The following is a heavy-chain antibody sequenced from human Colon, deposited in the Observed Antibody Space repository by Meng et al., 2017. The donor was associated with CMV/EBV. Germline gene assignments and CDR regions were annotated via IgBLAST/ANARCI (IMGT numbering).Heavy chain of an antibody. CDR1: GFSFSESG. CDR3: SNGLLGVQGH. V-gene: IGHV3-30*02. CDR2: IDTTNH. D-gene: IGHD3-3*01. Sequence: QVQLVELGGGGVQPGGSLRLSCGASGFSFSESGIHWLRQAPGKGLEWVSFIDTTNHYYADSVKGRFTISRDDSKRMVYLQMNNLKTEDTAMYFCSNGLLGVQGHWGQGTLVTVFS. J-gene: IGHJ4*02.